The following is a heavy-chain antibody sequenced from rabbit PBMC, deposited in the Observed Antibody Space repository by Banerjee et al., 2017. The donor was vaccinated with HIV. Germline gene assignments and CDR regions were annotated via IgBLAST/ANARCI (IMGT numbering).Heavy chain of an antibody. Sequence: QEQLEESGGDLVKPEGSLTLTCTASGFSFSNKYEMCWVRQAPGKGLEWIGCINTSSGNTVYASWAKGRFTISKTSSTTVTLQMTSLTAADTATYFCARDLAGAIGWNFNLWGQGTLVTVS. CDR3: ARDLAGAIGWNFNL. J-gene: IGHJ4*01. V-gene: IGHV1S45*01. CDR1: GFSFSNKYE. D-gene: IGHD4-1*01. CDR2: INTSSGNT.